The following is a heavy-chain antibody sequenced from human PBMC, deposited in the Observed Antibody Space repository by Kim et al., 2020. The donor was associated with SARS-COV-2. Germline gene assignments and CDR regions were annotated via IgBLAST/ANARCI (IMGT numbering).Heavy chain of an antibody. V-gene: IGHV1-18*01. CDR2: ISAYNGNT. CDR1: GYTFTSYG. CDR3: ASFTSDYYDSSGYGS. Sequence: ASVKVSCKASGYTFTSYGISWVRQAPGQGLEWMGWISAYNGNTNYAQKLQGRVTMTTDTSTSTAYMELRSLRSDDTAVYYCASFTSDYYDSSGYGSWGQGTLVTVSS. J-gene: IGHJ5*02. D-gene: IGHD3-22*01.